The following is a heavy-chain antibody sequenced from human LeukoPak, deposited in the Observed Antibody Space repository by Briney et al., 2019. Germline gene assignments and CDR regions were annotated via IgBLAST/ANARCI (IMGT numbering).Heavy chain of an antibody. V-gene: IGHV1-24*01. D-gene: IGHD2-8*01. CDR2: FDPEDGET. J-gene: IGHJ4*02. CDR3: ATGVFASGSKAGKRI. Sequence: VKVSCKVSGYTLTELSMHWVRQAPGKGLEWMGGFDPEDGETTYAQKFQGRVTMTEDTSTDTAYMELSSLRSEDTAVYYCATGVFASGSKAGKRIWGQGTLVTVSS. CDR1: GYTLTELS.